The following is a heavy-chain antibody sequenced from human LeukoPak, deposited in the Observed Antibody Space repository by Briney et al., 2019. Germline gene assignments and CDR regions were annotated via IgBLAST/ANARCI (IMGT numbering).Heavy chain of an antibody. V-gene: IGHV4-34*01. CDR2: INHSGST. D-gene: IGHD4-17*01. CDR3: ARLDYGDNYGAGPNDDY. CDR1: GGSFSGYY. J-gene: IGHJ4*02. Sequence: KPSETLSLTCAVYGGSFSGYYWSWIRQPPGKGLEWIGEINHSGSTNYNPSLKSRVTISVDTSKNQFSLKLSSVTAADTAVYYCARLDYGDNYGAGPNDDYWGQGTLVTVSS.